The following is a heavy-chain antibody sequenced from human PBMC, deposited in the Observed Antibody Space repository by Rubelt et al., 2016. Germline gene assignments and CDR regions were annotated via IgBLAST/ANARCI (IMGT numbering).Heavy chain of an antibody. Sequence: QVQLQQWGAGLLKPSETLSLTCAVYGGSFSGYYWSWIRQPPGKGLEWIGEINHSGSTNYNPSLKSRVTISVDTSKNQFSLKLTPVTAADTAVYFCARHRIIRDMTLGGWFDPWGQGTLATVSS. CDR3: ARHRIIRDMTLGGWFDP. J-gene: IGHJ5*02. CDR1: GGSFSGYY. V-gene: IGHV4-34*01. D-gene: IGHD3-16*01. CDR2: INHSGST.